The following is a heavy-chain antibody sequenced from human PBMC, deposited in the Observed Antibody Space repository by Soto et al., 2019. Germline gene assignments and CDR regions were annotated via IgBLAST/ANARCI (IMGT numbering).Heavy chain of an antibody. CDR3: AREDWYRFDP. J-gene: IGHJ5*02. V-gene: IGHV3-7*01. Sequence: GGSLRLSCVVSGFTFSDYWMSWVRQAPGKGLEWVATLNYDGNEKYYVESVKGRFTISRDNARNSLYLQMNGLRGEDTAVYYCAREDWYRFDPWGQGTLVTVSS. CDR1: GFTFSDYW. D-gene: IGHD3-9*01. CDR2: LNYDGNEK.